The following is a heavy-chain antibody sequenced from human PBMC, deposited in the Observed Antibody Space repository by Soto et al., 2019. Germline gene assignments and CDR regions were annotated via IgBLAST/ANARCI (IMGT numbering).Heavy chain of an antibody. J-gene: IGHJ4*02. Sequence: GASVKVSCKASGYTFTSYAMHWVRQAPGQRLEWMGWINAGNGNTKYSQKFQGRVTITRDTSASTAYMELSSLSFEIPAVYYCGDALPLAAFGGKGTLDPVS. V-gene: IGHV1-3*01. CDR1: GYTFTSYA. CDR3: GDALPLAAF. CDR2: INAGNGNT. D-gene: IGHD2-2*01.